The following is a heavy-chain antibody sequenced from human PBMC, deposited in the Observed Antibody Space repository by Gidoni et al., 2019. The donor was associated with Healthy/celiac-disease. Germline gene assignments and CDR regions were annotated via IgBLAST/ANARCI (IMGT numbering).Heavy chain of an antibody. J-gene: IGHJ6*02. CDR3: AKNYYDILTGYYYYGMDV. Sequence: EVQLVESGGVVVQPGGSLRLSCAASGFTFDDYAMHWVRQAPGKGLELVSLISWDGGSTYYADSVKGRFTISRDNSKNSLYLQMNSLRAEDTALYYCAKNYYDILTGYYYYGMDVWGQGTTVTVSS. D-gene: IGHD3-9*01. CDR1: GFTFDDYA. CDR2: ISWDGGST. V-gene: IGHV3-43D*03.